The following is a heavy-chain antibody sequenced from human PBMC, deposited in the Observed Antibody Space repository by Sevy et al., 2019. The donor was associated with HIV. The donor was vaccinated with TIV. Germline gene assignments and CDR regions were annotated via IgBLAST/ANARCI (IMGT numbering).Heavy chain of an antibody. J-gene: IGHJ4*02. CDR2: ISSTSAYI. D-gene: IGHD1-1*01. V-gene: IGHV3-21*01. CDR3: ARAVLEISTWRSDY. Sequence: GGSLRLSCAASGFTFSSYRMTWVRQAPGNGLEWVSCISSTSAYINYADSVKGRFTISRDNAKNLLYLQMDSLRAEDTAVYYCARAVLEISTWRSDYLGQGTLVTVSS. CDR1: GFTFSSYR.